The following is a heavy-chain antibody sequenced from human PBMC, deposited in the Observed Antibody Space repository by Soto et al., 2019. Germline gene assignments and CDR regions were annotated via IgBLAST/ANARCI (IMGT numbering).Heavy chain of an antibody. CDR3: ARGGLRYYAMDV. Sequence: SETLSLTCAVYGGSFSGYYWSWIRQPPGKGLEWIGEINHSGSTNYNPSIRSRVTISVDTSKKQSSLKLRSVTAADTAVYYCARGGLRYYAMDVWGQGTTVTVS. V-gene: IGHV4-34*01. D-gene: IGHD5-18*01. CDR2: INHSGST. J-gene: IGHJ6*02. CDR1: GGSFSGYY.